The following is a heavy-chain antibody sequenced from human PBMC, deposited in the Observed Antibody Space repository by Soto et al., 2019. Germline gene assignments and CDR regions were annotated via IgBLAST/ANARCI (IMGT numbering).Heavy chain of an antibody. V-gene: IGHV1-18*01. CDR1: GYTFTSYG. J-gene: IGHJ4*02. CDR3: ARGSDYIWGSYRPVYFDY. CDR2: ISAYNGNT. Sequence: GASVKVSCKASGYTFTSYGISWVRQAPGQGLEWMGWISAYNGNTNYAQKLQGRVTMTTDTSTSTAYMELRSLRSDDTAVYYCARGSDYIWGSYRPVYFDYWGQGTLVTVSS. D-gene: IGHD3-16*02.